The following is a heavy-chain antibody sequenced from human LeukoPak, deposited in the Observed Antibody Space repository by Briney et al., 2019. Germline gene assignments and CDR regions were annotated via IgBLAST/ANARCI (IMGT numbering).Heavy chain of an antibody. J-gene: IGHJ4*02. CDR3: ARLASWSAPGKTTGQRYFDL. V-gene: IGHV5-51*01. Sequence: GESTKISCKGSGDSSTKYWIAWVRQVPGKGLEWMGIIYPDDSDTRYSPSFEGRVTISADKSISTAYLQWSSLAASDSGMFYCARLASWSAPGKTTGQRYFDLWGQGTLVTVSS. D-gene: IGHD3-3*01. CDR1: GDSSTKYW. CDR2: IYPDDSDT.